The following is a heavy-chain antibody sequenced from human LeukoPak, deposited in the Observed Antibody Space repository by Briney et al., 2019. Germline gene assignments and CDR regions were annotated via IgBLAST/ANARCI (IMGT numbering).Heavy chain of an antibody. Sequence: SQTLSLTFALSVDSVSINSAAWNWLRQSPSRGLEWLGRTYYRSKWYNDYELSVKSRITINPDTSKNQFSLQLNSVTPEDTAVYYCARDTRGNYFYFDHWGQGTLVTVSS. CDR3: ARDTRGNYFYFDH. J-gene: IGHJ4*02. V-gene: IGHV6-1*01. D-gene: IGHD1-26*01. CDR1: VDSVSINSAA. CDR2: TYYRSKWYN.